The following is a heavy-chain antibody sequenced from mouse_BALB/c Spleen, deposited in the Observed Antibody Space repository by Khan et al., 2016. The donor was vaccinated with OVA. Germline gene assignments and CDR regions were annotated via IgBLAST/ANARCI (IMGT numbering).Heavy chain of an antibody. Sequence: QVQLQQPGAELVRPGASVKLSCKASGYTFTSYWMNWVKQRPGQGLEWIGMIDPSDSETHYNQMFKDKATLTVDKFSRTAYMQLSSLTSEDSAVDYCARREKYGYDPSWFAYWGQGTLVTVSS. D-gene: IGHD2-2*01. CDR2: IDPSDSET. V-gene: IGHV1-61*01. CDR3: ARREKYGYDPSWFAY. J-gene: IGHJ3*01. CDR1: GYTFTSYW.